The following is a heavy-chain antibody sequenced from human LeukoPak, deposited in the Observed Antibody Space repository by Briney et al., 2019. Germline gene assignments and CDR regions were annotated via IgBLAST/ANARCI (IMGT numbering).Heavy chain of an antibody. CDR1: GGSISSGSYY. J-gene: IGHJ2*01. Sequence: PSETLSLTCTVSGGSISSGSYYWSWIRQPAGKGLEWVGHIYTSGSTNYNPSLKSRVTISVDTSKNQFSLKLSSVTAADTAVYYCASSEGRLWTYFDLWGRGTLVTVSS. D-gene: IGHD3-10*01. CDR2: IYTSGST. CDR3: ASSEGRLWTYFDL. V-gene: IGHV4-61*09.